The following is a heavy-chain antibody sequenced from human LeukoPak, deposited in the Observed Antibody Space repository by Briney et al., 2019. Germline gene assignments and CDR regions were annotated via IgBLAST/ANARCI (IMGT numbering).Heavy chain of an antibody. Sequence: KTGGSLRLSCAASVFTVSSNYMSWVRQAPGKGLEWVSYISSSSTIYYADSVKGRFTISRDNAKNSLYLQMNSLRAEDTAVYYCASDYLWGQGTLVTVSS. CDR3: ASDYL. J-gene: IGHJ5*02. CDR1: VFTVSSNY. V-gene: IGHV3-69-1*01. CDR2: ISSSSTI.